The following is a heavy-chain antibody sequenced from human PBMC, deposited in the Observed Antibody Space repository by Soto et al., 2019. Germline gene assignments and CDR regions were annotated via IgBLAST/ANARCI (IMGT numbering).Heavy chain of an antibody. J-gene: IGHJ4*02. D-gene: IGHD4-4*01. Sequence: SLRLSCAASGFSFRNYGMHWVRRVPGKGLEWVSGISWHSGTIGYADSVRGRFTISRDNAKNSLYLQMNSLRPEDTALYHCVKEKLYSNYEYYFDSWGQGTLVTVSS. V-gene: IGHV3-9*01. CDR2: ISWHSGTI. CDR3: VKEKLYSNYEYYFDS. CDR1: GFSFRNYG.